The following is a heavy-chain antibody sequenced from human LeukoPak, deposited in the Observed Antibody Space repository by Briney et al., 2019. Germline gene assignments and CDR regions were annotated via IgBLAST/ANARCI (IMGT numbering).Heavy chain of an antibody. CDR1: GYSISRGYY. V-gene: IGHV4-38-2*02. CDR3: ARDDYDILTGYGTNYYYYYMDV. J-gene: IGHJ6*03. CDR2: IYYSGST. D-gene: IGHD3-9*01. Sequence: PSETLSLTCTVSGYSISRGYYWGWIRQPPGKGLEWIGYIYYSGSTNYNPSLKSRVTMSVDTSKNQFSLKLSSVTAADTAVYYCARDDYDILTGYGTNYYYYYMDVWGKGTTVTISS.